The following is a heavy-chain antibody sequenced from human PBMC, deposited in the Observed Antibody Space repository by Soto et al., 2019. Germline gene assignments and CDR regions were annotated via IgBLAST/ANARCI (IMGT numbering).Heavy chain of an antibody. V-gene: IGHV1-69*02. Sequence: GASVKVSCKTSGGTFSSYTITWVRQAPGQGLEWMGRVIPILDVTNYAQKFQGRVTITANRSTSTAYMELSSLRSEDTAVYYCATGYCTGGSCYAYYLDYWGQGTLVTVSS. D-gene: IGHD2-15*01. CDR2: VIPILDVT. CDR1: GGTFSSYT. CDR3: ATGYCTGGSCYAYYLDY. J-gene: IGHJ4*02.